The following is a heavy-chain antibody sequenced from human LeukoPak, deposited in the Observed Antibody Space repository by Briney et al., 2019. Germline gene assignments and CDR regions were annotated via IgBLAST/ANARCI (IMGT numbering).Heavy chain of an antibody. CDR2: IIPIFGTA. Sequence: SVKVSCKASGGTFSSYAISWVRQAPGQGLEWMGGIIPIFGTANYAQKFQGRVTITADESTSTAYMELRSLRSDDTAVYYCARDLGAVAGEGFDYWGQGTLVTVSS. CDR3: ARDLGAVAGEGFDY. J-gene: IGHJ4*02. CDR1: GGTFSSYA. V-gene: IGHV1-69*13. D-gene: IGHD6-19*01.